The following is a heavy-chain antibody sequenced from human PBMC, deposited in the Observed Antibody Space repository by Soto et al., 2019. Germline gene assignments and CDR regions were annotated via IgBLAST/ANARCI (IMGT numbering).Heavy chain of an antibody. CDR1: GGSMRNYF. D-gene: IGHD6-13*01. CDR2: IHYSGTT. V-gene: IGHV4-59*01. CDR3: AAGEASSRNLAPYYLDF. J-gene: IGHJ4*02. Sequence: PSETLSLTCTVSGGSMRNYFWTWIRQPPGKGLEWIGYIHYSGTTSFFPSYNPSLRSRVTISEYTSKNQFSLKLLSVTTADTAVYFCAAGEASSRNLAPYYLDFWGQGTLVTVSS.